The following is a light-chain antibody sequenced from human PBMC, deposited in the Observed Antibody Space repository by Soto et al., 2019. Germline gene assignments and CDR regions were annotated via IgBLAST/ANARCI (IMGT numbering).Light chain of an antibody. CDR2: SHN. CDR1: SSNIGSNA. Sequence: QPVLTQPPSASGTPGQRVTISCSGSSSNIGSNAVNWYQHLPGAAPRLLIYSHNQRPSGVPDRFSGSKSGTSASLAISGLQSEDEADYYCAAWDDSLNGHVIFGGGTKLTVL. V-gene: IGLV1-44*01. J-gene: IGLJ2*01. CDR3: AAWDDSLNGHVI.